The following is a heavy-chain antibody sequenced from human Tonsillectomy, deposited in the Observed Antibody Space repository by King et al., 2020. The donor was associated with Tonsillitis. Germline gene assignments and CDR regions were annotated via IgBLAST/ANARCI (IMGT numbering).Heavy chain of an antibody. J-gene: IGHJ6*02. V-gene: IGHV4-59*08. CDR2: IYYTGST. CDR1: GGSISSYY. D-gene: IGHD6-13*01. CDR3: ASLYSSSWSGSYYYGMDV. Sequence: VQLQESGPGLVKPSETLSLTCTVSGGSISSYYWSWIRQPPGKGLEWIGYIYYTGSTNYNPSLKSRVTISVDTSKNQFSLKLNSVTAAATAVYYCASLYSSSWSGSYYYGMDVWGQGTTVTVSS.